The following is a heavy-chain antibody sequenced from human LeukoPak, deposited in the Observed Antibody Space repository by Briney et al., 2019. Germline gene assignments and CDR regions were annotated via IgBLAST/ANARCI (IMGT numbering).Heavy chain of an antibody. CDR2: ISSSSSTI. D-gene: IGHD3-10*01. Sequence: PGGSLRLSCAASGFTFSSYSMNWVRQAPGKGLEWVSYISSSSSTIYYADSVKGRFTISRDNAKNSLYLQMNSLRAEDTAVYYCAKVSGYLLWFGELPFLDYWGQGTLVTVSS. J-gene: IGHJ4*02. CDR3: AKVSGYLLWFGELPFLDY. CDR1: GFTFSSYS. V-gene: IGHV3-48*04.